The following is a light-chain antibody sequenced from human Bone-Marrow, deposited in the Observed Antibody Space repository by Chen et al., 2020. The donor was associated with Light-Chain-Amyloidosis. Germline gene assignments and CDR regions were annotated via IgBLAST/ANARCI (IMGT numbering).Light chain of an antibody. Sequence: NFMLTQPHSEVVSPRETVILSCPRSSGSIATNYVQWYQQRPGSSPTTVIHEDAQRPSGVPDRFSGSIDRSSNSASLTISGLKTEDEDDYYCQSYQGSSQGVFGGGTKLTVL. CDR2: EDA. V-gene: IGLV6-57*01. CDR3: QSYQGSSQGV. J-gene: IGLJ3*02. CDR1: SGSIATNY.